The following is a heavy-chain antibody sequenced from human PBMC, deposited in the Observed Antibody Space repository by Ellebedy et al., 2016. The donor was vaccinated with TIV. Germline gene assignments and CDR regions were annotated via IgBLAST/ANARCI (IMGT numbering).Heavy chain of an antibody. J-gene: IGHJ5*02. CDR1: GGSFSGYH. CDR2: INHSGST. D-gene: IGHD5-18*01. V-gene: IGHV4-34*01. CDR3: ARGRGYGRHNWFNP. Sequence: GSLRLXXAVYGGSFSGYHWSWIRQPPGKGLEWIGEINHSGSTNYNPSLKSRVTISVDTSKNQFSLKLSSVTAADTAVYYCARGRGYGRHNWFNPWGQGTLVTVSS.